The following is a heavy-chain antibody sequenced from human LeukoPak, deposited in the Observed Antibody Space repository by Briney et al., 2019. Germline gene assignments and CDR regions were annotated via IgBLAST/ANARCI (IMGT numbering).Heavy chain of an antibody. CDR3: ARFRIAVADAYYYYYMDV. V-gene: IGHV4-34*01. CDR2: INHSGST. Sequence: SETLSLTCAVYGGSFSGDYWSWIRQPPGEGLEWIGEINHSGSTNYNPSLKNRVTISVDTSKNQFSLKLSSVTAADTAVYYCARFRIAVADAYYYYYMDVWGKGTTVTASS. D-gene: IGHD6-19*01. J-gene: IGHJ6*03. CDR1: GGSFSGDY.